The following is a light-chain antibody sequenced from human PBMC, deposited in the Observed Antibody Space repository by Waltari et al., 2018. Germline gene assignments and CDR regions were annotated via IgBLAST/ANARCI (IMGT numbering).Light chain of an antibody. CDR1: KLGDKY. CDR3: QAWDSSTGV. V-gene: IGLV3-1*01. CDR2: QDS. J-gene: IGLJ2*01. Sequence: SYELTHPPSVSVSPGQTASISSSGDKLGDKYACWYQQKPGQSPVMVIYQDSKRPSGIPERFSGSNSGNTATLTISGTQAMDEADYYGQAWDSSTGVFGGGTKLTVL.